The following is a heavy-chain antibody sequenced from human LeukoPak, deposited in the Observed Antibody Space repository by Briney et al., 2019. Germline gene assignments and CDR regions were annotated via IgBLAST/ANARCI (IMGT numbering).Heavy chain of an antibody. Sequence: PGGSLRLSCAASGFTFSSYAMNWVRQAPGKGLEWVSAISGSGGSTYYADCVKGRFTISRDNSKNTLFLKMNSLRAEHTAVYYCATTRYYYDSSGYSNFDYWGQGTLVTVSS. CDR1: GFTFSSYA. D-gene: IGHD3-22*01. V-gene: IGHV3-23*01. CDR3: ATTRYYYDSSGYSNFDY. CDR2: ISGSGGST. J-gene: IGHJ4*02.